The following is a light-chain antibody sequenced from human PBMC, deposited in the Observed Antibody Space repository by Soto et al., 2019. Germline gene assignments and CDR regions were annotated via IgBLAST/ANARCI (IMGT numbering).Light chain of an antibody. CDR3: QQFSSYPLT. V-gene: IGKV3-20*01. CDR2: DAS. J-gene: IGKJ4*01. CDR1: QTVRNNY. Sequence: EFVLTQSPGPLSLSPGSRATLSCRASQTVRNNYLAWYQQKPGQAPRLLISDASSRATGIPDRFSGGGSGTDFTLTISRLEPEDFAVYYCQQFSSYPLTFGGGTKVDIK.